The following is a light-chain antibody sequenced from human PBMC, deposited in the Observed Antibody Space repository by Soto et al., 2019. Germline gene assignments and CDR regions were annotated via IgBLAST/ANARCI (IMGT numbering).Light chain of an antibody. Sequence: EIVMTQSPATLSVSPGERATLSCRASQSVSSNLAWYQQKPGQAPRLLIYGASTRATGIPARFSGSGSGTEFTLTISSLHSEDFAVYYCQQYNNWPLYTFGRGTKLEIK. V-gene: IGKV3-15*01. CDR3: QQYNNWPLYT. J-gene: IGKJ2*01. CDR1: QSVSSN. CDR2: GAS.